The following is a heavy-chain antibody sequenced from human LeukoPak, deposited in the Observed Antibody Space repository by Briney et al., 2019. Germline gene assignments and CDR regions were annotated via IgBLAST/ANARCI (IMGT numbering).Heavy chain of an antibody. Sequence: GGSLRLSCAASGFTFSDHYMDWVRQAPGKGLERVGRTRNKANRYTTEYAASVKGRFTISRDDSKNSLYLQMNSLKTEDTAVYYCAGDAITATTSGHYMDVWGEGTTVTVSS. CDR2: TRNKANRYTT. CDR3: AGDAITATTSGHYMDV. CDR1: GFTFSDHY. D-gene: IGHD4-11*01. J-gene: IGHJ6*03. V-gene: IGHV3-72*01.